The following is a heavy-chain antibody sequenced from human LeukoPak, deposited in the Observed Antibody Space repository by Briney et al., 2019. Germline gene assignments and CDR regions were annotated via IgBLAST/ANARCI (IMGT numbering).Heavy chain of an antibody. D-gene: IGHD5-24*01. V-gene: IGHV3-30*02. CDR1: GFSFKNYG. Sequence: GGSLRLSCAASGFSFKNYGMHWVRQAPGKGLEWVAFIWHDGSNKYYADYVKDRFTISRDNFKGTLDPQLNSLRVEDTAVYYCAKGGYSSLMDVWARGPRSPSR. CDR2: IWHDGSNK. J-gene: IGHJ6*03. CDR3: AKGGYSSLMDV.